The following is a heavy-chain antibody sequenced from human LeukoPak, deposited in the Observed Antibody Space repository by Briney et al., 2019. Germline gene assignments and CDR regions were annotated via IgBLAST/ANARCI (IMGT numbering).Heavy chain of an antibody. CDR1: GFIFNNYA. V-gene: IGHV3-9*01. Sequence: PGGSLRLSCAGSGFIFNNYAMHWVRQPPGKGLEWVSGISWNSGSIDYADSVKGRFTISRDNAKNSLYLQMNSLRTEDTAIYYCARLDYGAFDFWGQGTPVTVSS. CDR3: ARLDYGAFDF. CDR2: ISWNSGSI. D-gene: IGHD4-17*01. J-gene: IGHJ4*02.